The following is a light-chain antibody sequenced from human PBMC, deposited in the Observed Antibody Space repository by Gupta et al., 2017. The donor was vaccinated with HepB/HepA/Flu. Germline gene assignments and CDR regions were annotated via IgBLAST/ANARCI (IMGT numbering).Light chain of an antibody. Sequence: IQMTQSPSSLSASVGDRVTITCRASQSISRYLNWYQQKPGKVPKVLIYAASNLQSGVPSRFSGSGSGTDFTLTISSLQPEDFATYYCQQSYSTLTFGGGTKVQI. CDR1: QSISRY. CDR3: QQSYSTLT. V-gene: IGKV1-39*01. CDR2: AAS. J-gene: IGKJ4*01.